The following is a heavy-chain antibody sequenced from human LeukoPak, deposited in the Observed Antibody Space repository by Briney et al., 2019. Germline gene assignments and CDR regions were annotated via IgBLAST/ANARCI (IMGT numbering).Heavy chain of an antibody. V-gene: IGHV5-51*01. CDR3: VKTASYYYDSSGYYPDTFDI. CDR1: GYSFTSYW. CDR2: IYPGHSDT. Sequence: GESLKISCKGSGYSFTSYWIGWVRQMPGKGLEWMGIIYPGHSDTRYSPSFQGQVTISADKSISTAYLQWSSLKASDTAMYYCVKTASYYYDSSGYYPDTFDIWGQGTMVTVSS. J-gene: IGHJ3*02. D-gene: IGHD3-22*01.